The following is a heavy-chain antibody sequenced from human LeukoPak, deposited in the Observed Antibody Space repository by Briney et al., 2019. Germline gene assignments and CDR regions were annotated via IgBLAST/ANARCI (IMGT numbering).Heavy chain of an antibody. CDR2: IYTSGST. V-gene: IGHV4-61*02. Sequence: PSQTLSLTCTVSGGSISSGSYYWSWIRQPAGKGLEWIGRIYTSGSTNYNPSLKSRVTISADTSKNQFSLKLSSVTAADTAVYYCARDTGYDFWSGYVRFDPWGQGTLVTVSS. CDR1: GGSISSGSYY. CDR3: ARDTGYDFWSGYVRFDP. D-gene: IGHD3-3*01. J-gene: IGHJ5*02.